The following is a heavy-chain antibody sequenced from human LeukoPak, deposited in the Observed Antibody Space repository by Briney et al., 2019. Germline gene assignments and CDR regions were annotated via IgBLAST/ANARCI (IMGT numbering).Heavy chain of an antibody. CDR2: ISASSSYT. J-gene: IGHJ4*02. D-gene: IGHD6-13*01. CDR3: AAGTAADY. Sequence: GGSLRLSCVVSGIPFSDYYMNWIRQTPEKGLEWISYISASSSYTDYADSVKGRFTISRDNAQNALFLQTNRLRVEDTAVYYCAAGTAADYWGQGTQVTVSS. V-gene: IGHV3-11*03. CDR1: GIPFSDYY.